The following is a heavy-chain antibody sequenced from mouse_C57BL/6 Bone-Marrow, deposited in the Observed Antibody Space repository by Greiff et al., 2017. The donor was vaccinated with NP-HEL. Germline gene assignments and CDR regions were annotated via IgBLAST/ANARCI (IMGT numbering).Heavy chain of an antibody. CDR1: GYAFTNYL. CDR2: INPGSGGT. V-gene: IGHV1-54*01. CDR3: AVYDYDGYWYFDG. J-gene: IGHJ1*03. D-gene: IGHD2-4*01. Sequence: VQLQQSGAELVRPGTSVKVSCKASGYAFTNYLIEWVKQRPGQGLEWIGVINPGSGGTNYTEKFKGKATLTADKSSSTAYMQLSSLTSEDSAVYVCAVYDYDGYWYFDGWGTGTTVTVSS.